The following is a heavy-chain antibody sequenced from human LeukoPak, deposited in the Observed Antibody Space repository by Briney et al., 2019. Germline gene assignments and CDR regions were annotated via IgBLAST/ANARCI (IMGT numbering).Heavy chain of an antibody. CDR2: ISYDGNNK. V-gene: IGHV3-30*18. Sequence: PGGSLRLSCAASGFTFSNSAMNWVRQAPGKGLEWMAVISYDGNNKYYSDSVKGRFTISRDNSKNTLYLQMNSLRAEDTAVYYCAKDMYYRGSGSYFNVDCWGQGTLVTVSS. J-gene: IGHJ4*02. CDR1: GFTFSNSA. CDR3: AKDMYYRGSGSYFNVDC. D-gene: IGHD3-10*01.